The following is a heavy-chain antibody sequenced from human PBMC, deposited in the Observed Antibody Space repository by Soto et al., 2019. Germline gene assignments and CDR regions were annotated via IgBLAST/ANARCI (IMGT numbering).Heavy chain of an antibody. CDR1: GYTFTSYA. Sequence: ASVKVSCKASGYTFTSYAMHWVRQAPGQRLEWMGWINAGNGNTKYSQKFQGRVTITRDTSASTAYMELSGLRSEDTAVYYCARIVKVPAASIYWFDPWGQGTLVTVS. J-gene: IGHJ5*02. D-gene: IGHD2-2*01. CDR3: ARIVKVPAASIYWFDP. V-gene: IGHV1-3*01. CDR2: INAGNGNT.